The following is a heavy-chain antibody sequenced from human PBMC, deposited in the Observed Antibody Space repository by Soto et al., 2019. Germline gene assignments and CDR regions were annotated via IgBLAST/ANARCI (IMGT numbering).Heavy chain of an antibody. V-gene: IGHV3-23*01. D-gene: IGHD2-15*01. CDR2: ISGSGGST. CDR3: ATRDLMGYCIGGSCGYYFVH. CDR1: GFTFSSYA. J-gene: IGHJ4*02. Sequence: PGGSLRLSCAASGFTFSSYAMSWVRPAPGKGLGWVSAISGSGGSTYYADSVKGRFTISRDNSKNTLYLQMNSLRAEDTAVYYCATRDLMGYCIGGSCGYYFVHWGQGTLVTV.